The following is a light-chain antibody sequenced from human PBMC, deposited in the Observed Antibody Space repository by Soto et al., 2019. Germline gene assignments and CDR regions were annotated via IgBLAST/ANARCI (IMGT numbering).Light chain of an antibody. V-gene: IGKV3-15*01. J-gene: IGKJ4*01. CDR1: ESVSRS. CDR3: LQYDSWPLT. Sequence: EIVMTQSPATLSVSPGDRATLSCTASESVSRSLAWYQQKPGQAPRLLIYGASIGATDIPARFSGSGSGTEFTLTISSLQSEDFAVYFCLQYDSWPLTFGGGTKVEIK. CDR2: GAS.